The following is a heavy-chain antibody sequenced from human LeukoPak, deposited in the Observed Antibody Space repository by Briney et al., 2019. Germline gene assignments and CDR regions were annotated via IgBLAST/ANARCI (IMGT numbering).Heavy chain of an antibody. CDR2: IKQDGSEK. CDR3: AGTQGYCSSTSCLV. J-gene: IGHJ4*02. D-gene: IGHD2-2*01. V-gene: IGHV3-7*01. CDR1: GFTFSSYW. Sequence: GGSLRLSCAASGFTFSSYWMSWVRQAPGEGLEWVANIKQDGSEKYYVDSVKGRFTISRDNAKNSLYLQMNSLRAEDTAVYYCAGTQGYCSSTSCLVWGQGTLVTVSS.